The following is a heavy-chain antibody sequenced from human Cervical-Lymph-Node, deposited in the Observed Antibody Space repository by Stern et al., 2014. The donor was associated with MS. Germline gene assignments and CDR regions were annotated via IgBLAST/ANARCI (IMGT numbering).Heavy chain of an antibody. CDR2: IFYRGTS. Sequence: QVQLQQSGPGLVKPSETLSLTCTVSGDSISSRSHYWGWIRQPPGKGLEWIGSIFYRGTSYYTSSLKSRVTISVDTSNNQFSLKLGSVTAADTAVYYCARLGDKNFWYFDLWGRGTLVTVSS. CDR3: ARLGDKNFWYFDL. D-gene: IGHD1-7*01. J-gene: IGHJ2*01. CDR1: GDSISSRSHY. V-gene: IGHV4-39*01.